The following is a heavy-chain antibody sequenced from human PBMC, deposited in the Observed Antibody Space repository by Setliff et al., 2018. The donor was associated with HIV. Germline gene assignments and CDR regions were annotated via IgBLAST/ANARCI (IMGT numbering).Heavy chain of an antibody. J-gene: IGHJ4*02. CDR2: ISSSGHTI. D-gene: IGHD1-26*01. Sequence: LRLSCAASGFMFRNYAMSWVRQAPGQGLEWISYISSSGHTIYYADSVKGRFTISRDNAKNSLYLQMSSLRAEDTAVYYCATWQGYSGSSRAFDYWGQGIQVTVSS. CDR1: GFMFRNYA. CDR3: ATWQGYSGSSRAFDY. V-gene: IGHV3-48*04.